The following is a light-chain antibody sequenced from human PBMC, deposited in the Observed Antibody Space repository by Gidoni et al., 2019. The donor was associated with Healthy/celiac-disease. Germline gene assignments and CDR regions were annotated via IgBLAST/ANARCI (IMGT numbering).Light chain of an antibody. V-gene: IGKV1-9*01. CDR1: HGISSY. CDR2: AAS. Sequence: DIQLTQSPSFLPASVGDRVTITCRGSHGISSYFAWYQQKPGKAPKLLIYAASTLQSEVPSRFSGSGSGTEFTLTISSLQPEDFATYYCQQHNSYRTFGQGTRLEIK. CDR3: QQHNSYRT. J-gene: IGKJ5*01.